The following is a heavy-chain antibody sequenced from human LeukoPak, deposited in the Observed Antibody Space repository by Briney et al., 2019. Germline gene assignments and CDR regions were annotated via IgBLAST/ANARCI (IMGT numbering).Heavy chain of an antibody. D-gene: IGHD2-2*01. CDR2: IYYSGST. CDR3: ARNDLHCSSTSCYEDYYYYMDV. J-gene: IGHJ6*03. CDR1: GGPISSYY. V-gene: IGHV4-59*01. Sequence: SETLSLTCTVSGGPISSYYWSWIRQPPGKGLEWIGYIYYSGSTNYNPSLKSRVTISVDTSKNQFSLKLSSVTAADTAVYYCARNDLHCSSTSCYEDYYYYMDVWGKGTTVTVSS.